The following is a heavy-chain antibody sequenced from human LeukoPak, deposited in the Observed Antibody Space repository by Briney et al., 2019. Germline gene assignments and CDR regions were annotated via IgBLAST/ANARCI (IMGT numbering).Heavy chain of an antibody. CDR3: ARDRLGIDY. D-gene: IGHD7-27*01. J-gene: IGHJ4*02. V-gene: IGHV3-7*01. CDR1: GCTFSSYW. Sequence: GGSLRLSCAASGCTFSSYWMSWVRQAPGKGLEWVANIKQDGSEKYYVDSVKGRFTISRDNAKNSLYLQMNSLRAEDTAVYYCARDRLGIDYWGQGTLVTVSS. CDR2: IKQDGSEK.